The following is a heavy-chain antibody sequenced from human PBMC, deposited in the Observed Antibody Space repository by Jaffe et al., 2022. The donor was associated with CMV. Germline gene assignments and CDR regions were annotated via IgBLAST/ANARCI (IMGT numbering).Heavy chain of an antibody. J-gene: IGHJ4*02. Sequence: HVQLVQSGAEVKKPGASVKVSCKASGYTFTTQDISWVRQAPGQGLEWMGWISTYYNNTIYAQKFQGRVTITTDRSTTTAYMELRSLSSDDTAVYYCAREGGGPRYWGQGTLVTVSS. CDR3: AREGGGPRY. V-gene: IGHV1-18*01. CDR2: ISTYYNNT. CDR1: GYTFTTQD. D-gene: IGHD2-15*01.